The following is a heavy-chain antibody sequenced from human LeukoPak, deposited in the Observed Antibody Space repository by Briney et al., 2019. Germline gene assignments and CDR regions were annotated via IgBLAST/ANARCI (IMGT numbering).Heavy chain of an antibody. D-gene: IGHD2-15*01. CDR1: GGSFSGYY. Sequence: PSETLSLTCAVYGGSFSGYYWSWIRQPPGKGLEWIGEINHSGSTNYNPSLKSRVTISVDTSKNQFSLKLSSVTAADMAVYYCARVLKLGYCSGGSCYGRYYYYYYMDVWGKGTTVTASS. J-gene: IGHJ6*03. V-gene: IGHV4-34*01. CDR3: ARVLKLGYCSGGSCYGRYYYYYYMDV. CDR2: INHSGST.